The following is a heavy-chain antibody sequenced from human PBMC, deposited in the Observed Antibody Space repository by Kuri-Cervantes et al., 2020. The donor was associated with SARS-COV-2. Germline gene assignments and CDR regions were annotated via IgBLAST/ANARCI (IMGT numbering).Heavy chain of an antibody. CDR2: IYYSGST. Sequence: GSLRLSCTASGGSISSSSYYWGWIRQPPGKGLEWIGSIYYSGSTYYNPSLKSRVTISVDTSKNQFSLKLSSVTAADTAVYYCAREPDVNRGYSGYDGFLDVWGKGTTVTVSS. CDR3: AREPDVNRGYSGYDGFLDV. J-gene: IGHJ6*04. D-gene: IGHD5-12*01. CDR1: GGSISSSSYY. V-gene: IGHV4-39*07.